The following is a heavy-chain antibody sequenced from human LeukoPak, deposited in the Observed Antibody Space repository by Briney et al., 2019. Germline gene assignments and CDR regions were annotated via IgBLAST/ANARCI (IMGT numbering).Heavy chain of an antibody. D-gene: IGHD3-22*01. Sequence: PSETLSLTCTVAGASISSYYWSWIRQPPGKGLEWLGYIYYSGSPNYNPSLKSRVTISVDTSKNQFSLKLSSVTAADTAVYYCARHRVDYYDSSGYFSALFDYWGQGTLVTVSS. V-gene: IGHV4-59*01. J-gene: IGHJ4*02. CDR3: ARHRVDYYDSSGYFSALFDY. CDR1: GASISSYY. CDR2: IYYSGSP.